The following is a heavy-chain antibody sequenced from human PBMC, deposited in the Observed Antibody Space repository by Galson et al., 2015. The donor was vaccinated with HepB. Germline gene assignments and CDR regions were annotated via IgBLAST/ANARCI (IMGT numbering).Heavy chain of an antibody. CDR2: INPSGGST. Sequence: SVKVSCKASGYTFTSYYLHWVRQAPGQGLEWMGIINPSGGSTSYAQKFQGRVTMTRDTSTSTVYMELSSLRSEDTAVYYCARAQSSGHLDYWGQGTLVTVSS. V-gene: IGHV1-46*01. J-gene: IGHJ4*02. CDR3: ARAQSSGHLDY. D-gene: IGHD6-19*01. CDR1: GYTFTSYY.